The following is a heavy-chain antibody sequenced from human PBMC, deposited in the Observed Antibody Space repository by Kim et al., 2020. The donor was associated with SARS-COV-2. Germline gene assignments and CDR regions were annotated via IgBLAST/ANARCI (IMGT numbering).Heavy chain of an antibody. CDR2: INHSGRT. J-gene: IGHJ4*02. Sequence: SETLSLTCAVYGGSFSGDYWSWIRQPPGKGLEWIGEINHSGRTNYNPSLKSRVTISVDTSKNQFSLKLTSVTAADAAVYVCARRFSNTSGWGSHYCDLWGQGILVTVSS. CDR1: GGSFSGDY. CDR3: ARRFSNTSGWGSHYCDL. V-gene: IGHV4-34*01. D-gene: IGHD3-10*01.